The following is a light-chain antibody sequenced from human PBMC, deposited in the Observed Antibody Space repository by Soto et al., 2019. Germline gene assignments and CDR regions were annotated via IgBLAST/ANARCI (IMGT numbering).Light chain of an antibody. J-gene: IGLJ2*01. Sequence: QSVLTQSPSASDSLGASVKLTCTLSSGHSSYAIAWHQQQPEKGPRYLMKLNSDGSHSKGDGIPDRFSGSSSGAERYLTISSLQSEDEADYYCQTWGSGTVVFGGGTKLTVL. CDR3: QTWGSGTVV. CDR1: SGHSSYA. V-gene: IGLV4-69*01. CDR2: LNSDGSH.